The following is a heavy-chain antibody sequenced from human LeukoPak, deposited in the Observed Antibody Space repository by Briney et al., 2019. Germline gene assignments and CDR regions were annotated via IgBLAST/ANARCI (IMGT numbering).Heavy chain of an antibody. D-gene: IGHD3-9*01. V-gene: IGHV4-4*07. CDR2: IDTSGNT. Sequence: SETLSLTCTVSGGSISSYYWSWIRQPAGKGLEWIGRIDTSGNTNYKPSLKSRVTMSVDTSKNQFSLKLSSVTAADTAVYYCARDNRYYDILTGYQDDAFDIWGQGTMVTVSS. J-gene: IGHJ3*02. CDR1: GGSISSYY. CDR3: ARDNRYYDILTGYQDDAFDI.